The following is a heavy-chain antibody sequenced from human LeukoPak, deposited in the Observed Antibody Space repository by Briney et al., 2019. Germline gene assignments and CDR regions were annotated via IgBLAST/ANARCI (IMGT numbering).Heavy chain of an antibody. CDR2: MNPNSGNT. V-gene: IGHV1-8*01. D-gene: IGHD5-18*01. J-gene: IGHJ4*02. CDR3: ARDVDTALDY. Sequence: GASVTVSCKASGYTFTSYDINWVRQATGQGLEWMGWMNPNSGNTDYAQKFQDRVTMTRNTSISTAYMELSSLRSVDTAVYYCARDVDTALDYWGQGTLVTVSS. CDR1: GYTFTSYD.